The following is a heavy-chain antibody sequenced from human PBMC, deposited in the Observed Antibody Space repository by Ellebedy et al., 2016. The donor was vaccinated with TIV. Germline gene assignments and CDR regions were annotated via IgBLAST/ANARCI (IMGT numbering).Heavy chain of an antibody. CDR1: GFTFASYW. Sequence: GESLKISCAASGFTFASYWMSWVRQAPGKGLEWVANIKRDGTEKNYVDSVKGRFTISRDNAEKALYLQMNSLRVEDTAVYYCVRIPSADSLDFWGQGTLVTVSS. CDR3: VRIPSADSLDF. CDR2: IKRDGTEK. J-gene: IGHJ4*02. D-gene: IGHD2-21*01. V-gene: IGHV3-7*03.